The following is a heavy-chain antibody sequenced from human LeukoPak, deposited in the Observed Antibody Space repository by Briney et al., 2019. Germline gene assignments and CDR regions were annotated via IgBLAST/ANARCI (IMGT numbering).Heavy chain of an antibody. Sequence: GGSLRLSRAASGFTFSSYKMNWVRQAPGKGPEGVSSISRGGSYIYYADSVKGRFTISRDNAKNSLFLQMNSLRAEDTAVFYCARDCGSHDAFDIWGQGTMVTVSS. CDR2: ISRGGSYI. J-gene: IGHJ3*02. CDR3: ARDCGSHDAFDI. CDR1: GFTFSSYK. D-gene: IGHD1-26*01. V-gene: IGHV3-21*01.